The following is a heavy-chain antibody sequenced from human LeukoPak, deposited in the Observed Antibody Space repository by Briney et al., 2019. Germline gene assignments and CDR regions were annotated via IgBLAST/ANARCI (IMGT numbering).Heavy chain of an antibody. D-gene: IGHD3-10*01. CDR1: GFSLSTSGMC. Sequence: SGPTLVNPTQTLTLTCTFSGFSLSTSGMCVSWIRQPPGKGLEWIGYIYEGGSANYNPSLRSRVTISLDTSKNQFSLKLTSATAADTAMYYCAREKRGDRRSGNFLYYYYYMDVWGKGAAVTISS. V-gene: IGHV4-61*08. CDR3: AREKRGDRRSGNFLYYYYYMDV. J-gene: IGHJ6*03. CDR2: IYEGGSA.